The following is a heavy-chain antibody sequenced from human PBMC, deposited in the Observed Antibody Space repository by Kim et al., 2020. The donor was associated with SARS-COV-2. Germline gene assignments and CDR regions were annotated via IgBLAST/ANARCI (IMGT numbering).Heavy chain of an antibody. CDR3: AIRAYCGGDCPYDY. D-gene: IGHD2-21*01. V-gene: IGHV4-31*03. Sequence: SETLSLTCTVSGGSISSGGYYWSWIRQHPGKGLEWIGYIYYSGSTYYNPSLKSRVTISVDTSKNQFSLKLSSVTAADTAVYYCAIRAYCGGDCPYDYWGQGTLVTVSS. J-gene: IGHJ4*02. CDR1: GGSISSGGYY. CDR2: IYYSGST.